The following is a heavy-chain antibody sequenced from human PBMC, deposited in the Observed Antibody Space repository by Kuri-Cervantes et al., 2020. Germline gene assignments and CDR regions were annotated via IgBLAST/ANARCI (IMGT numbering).Heavy chain of an antibody. V-gene: IGHV1-2*02. D-gene: IGHD5-18*01. CDR1: GYTFTGYY. CDR3: ARVGDTAMVID. Sequence: ASVKVSCKASGYTFTGYYMHWVRQAPGQGLEWMGWINPNSGGTNYAQKLQGRVTMTTDTSTSTAYMELRSLRSEDTAVYYCARVGDTAMVIDWDQGTLVTVSS. J-gene: IGHJ4*02. CDR2: INPNSGGT.